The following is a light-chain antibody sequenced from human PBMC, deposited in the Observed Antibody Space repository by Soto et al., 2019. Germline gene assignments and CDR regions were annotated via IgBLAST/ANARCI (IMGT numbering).Light chain of an antibody. CDR1: SSDIGAYNY. V-gene: IGLV2-14*01. CDR2: EVT. CDR3: TSYLRSGTLV. Sequence: QSALTQPASVSGSPGQSITISCTGTSSDIGAYNYVSWYQQHPHKAPKLVIFEVTKRPSGVSSRFSGSNSGDTASLTISGLQAEDEADYYCTSYLRSGTLVFGTGTKLTVL. J-gene: IGLJ1*01.